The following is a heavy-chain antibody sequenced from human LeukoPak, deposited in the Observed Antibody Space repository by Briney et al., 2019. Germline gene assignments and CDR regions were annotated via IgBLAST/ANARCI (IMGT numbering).Heavy chain of an antibody. CDR2: IWYDGSNK. Sequence: GGSLRLSCAASGFTFSSYGMHWVRQAPGKGLEWVTLIWYDGSNKYYADSVKGRFTISRDNSKNTLYLQMNSLRAEDTAVYYCARSKLFTIFGVVILDAFDIWGQGTMVTVSS. J-gene: IGHJ3*02. CDR3: ARSKLFTIFGVVILDAFDI. D-gene: IGHD3-3*01. CDR1: GFTFSSYG. V-gene: IGHV3-33*01.